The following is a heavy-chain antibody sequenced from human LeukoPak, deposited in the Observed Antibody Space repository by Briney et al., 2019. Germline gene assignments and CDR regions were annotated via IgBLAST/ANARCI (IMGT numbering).Heavy chain of an antibody. D-gene: IGHD1-26*01. CDR3: ARREFSSYYYYNTWFDP. CDR2: IYYSGST. Sequence: SETLSLTCTVSSGSISSSRYCWGWIRQPPGKGLEWIGSIYYSGSTYYNPSLKSRVTISVDTSKNQFSLKLSSVTAADTAVYYCARREFSSYYYYNTWFDPWGQGTLVTVSS. V-gene: IGHV4-39*01. CDR1: SGSISSSRYC. J-gene: IGHJ5*02.